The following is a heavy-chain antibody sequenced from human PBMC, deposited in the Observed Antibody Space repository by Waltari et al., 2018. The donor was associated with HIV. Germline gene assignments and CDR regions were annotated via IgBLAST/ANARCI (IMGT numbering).Heavy chain of an antibody. V-gene: IGHV1-2*02. CDR1: GYTFTAYY. Sequence: QVQLLQSGAEVKKPGASVTVSCQASGYTFTAYYIHWVRQAPGQGLEWMGWVYPNTGDTNYAQKFQGRVTMARDASIRTVSMELSRLRSDDTAVYYCVRQMTFYDAFDIWGQGTLVTVSA. CDR2: VYPNTGDT. J-gene: IGHJ3*02. CDR3: VRQMTFYDAFDI.